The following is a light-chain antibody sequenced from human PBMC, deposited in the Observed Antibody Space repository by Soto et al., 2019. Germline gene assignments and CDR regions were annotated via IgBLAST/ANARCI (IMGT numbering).Light chain of an antibody. CDR2: DAS. V-gene: IGKV3-20*01. Sequence: EIVMSQSQATLSVTPGERATLSCRASQSVNSNLAWYQQKPGQAPRLLIYDASTRATGIPDRFSGSGSGTDFTLTISRLEPEDCAVYYCQQYVSSPFTFGPGTKVDIK. CDR1: QSVNSN. J-gene: IGKJ3*01. CDR3: QQYVSSPFT.